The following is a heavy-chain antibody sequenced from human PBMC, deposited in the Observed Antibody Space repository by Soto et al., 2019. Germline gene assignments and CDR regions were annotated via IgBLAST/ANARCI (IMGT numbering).Heavy chain of an antibody. CDR2: ISYDGSNK. J-gene: IGHJ4*02. V-gene: IGHV3-30*18. D-gene: IGHD5-12*01. Sequence: VGSLRLSCAASGFTFSSYGMHWVRQAPGKGLEWVAVISYDGSNKYYADSVKGRFTISRDNSKNTLYLQMNSLRAEDTAVYYCAKGGRMATSGRGFDYWGQGTLVTVSS. CDR1: GFTFSSYG. CDR3: AKGGRMATSGRGFDY.